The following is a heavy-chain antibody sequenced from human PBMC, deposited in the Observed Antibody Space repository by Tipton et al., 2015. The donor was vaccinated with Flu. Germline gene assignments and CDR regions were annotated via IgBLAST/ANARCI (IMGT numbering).Heavy chain of an antibody. Sequence: TLSLTCTVSGGSISSYYWSWIRQPPGKGLEWIGYIYYSGSTNYDPSLKSRVTISVDTSKNQFSLKLSSVTAADTAVYYCARPRGIAAAGTGVGWFDPWGQGTLVTVSS. CDR3: ARPRGIAAAGTGVGWFDP. J-gene: IGHJ5*02. CDR2: IYYSGST. CDR1: GGSISSYY. D-gene: IGHD6-13*01. V-gene: IGHV4-59*12.